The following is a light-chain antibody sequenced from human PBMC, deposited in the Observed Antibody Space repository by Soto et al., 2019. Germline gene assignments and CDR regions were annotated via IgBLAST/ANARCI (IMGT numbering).Light chain of an antibody. CDR1: SGHSSYA. V-gene: IGLV4-69*01. J-gene: IGLJ2*01. CDR2: LNSDGSH. CDR3: QSWGTGML. Sequence: QPVLTQSPSASASLGASVKLTCTLSSGHSSYAIAWHQQQPEKGPRYLMKLNSDGSHSKGDGIPDRFSSSSSGAERYLTIASHQSEDEADYYCQSWGTGMLFGGGTKVTVL.